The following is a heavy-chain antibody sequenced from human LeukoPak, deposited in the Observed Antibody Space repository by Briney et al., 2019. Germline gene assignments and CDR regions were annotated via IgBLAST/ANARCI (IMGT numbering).Heavy chain of an antibody. CDR1: GDSIRSYY. CDR2: IYYTGST. J-gene: IGHJ4*01. V-gene: IGHV4-59*08. CDR3: AGHGSSGHGPLT. D-gene: IGHD5-12*01. Sequence: SETLSLTCTVSGDSIRSYYWNWVRRPPEEGLERICHIYYTGSTSYNTSPKRRATLSLATSTTKSPCSLTSVTAAATTVLYCAGHGSSGHGPLTWGQGTLVTVSS.